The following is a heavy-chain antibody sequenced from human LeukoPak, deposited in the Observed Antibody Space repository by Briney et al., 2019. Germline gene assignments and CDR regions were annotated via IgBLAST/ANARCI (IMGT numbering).Heavy chain of an antibody. J-gene: IGHJ4*02. CDR1: GDSVSSNSAG. CDR2: TYYRSKWYN. V-gene: IGHV6-1*01. CDR3: ARDEGAKFDY. Sequence: SQTLSLTCAIFGDSVSSNSAGWNWIRQSPSRGLEWLGRTYYRSKWYNDYAVSVKSRITINPDTSKNQFSLHLNSVTPGDTAVYYCARDEGAKFDYWGQGALVTVSS.